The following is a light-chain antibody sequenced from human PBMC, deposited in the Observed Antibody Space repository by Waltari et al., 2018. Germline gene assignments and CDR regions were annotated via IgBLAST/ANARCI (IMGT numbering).Light chain of an antibody. CDR2: AAS. J-gene: IGKJ1*01. V-gene: IGKV1-27*01. CDR1: QDVSNY. Sequence: DIQMTQSPSSLSASVGDRDTITCRASQDVSNYLAWYQQKPGKVPKLLIYAASTLQSGVPSRFSGSGSGTDFTLTITSLQPEDVATYYCQKYNSVPWTFGQGTKVEIK. CDR3: QKYNSVPWT.